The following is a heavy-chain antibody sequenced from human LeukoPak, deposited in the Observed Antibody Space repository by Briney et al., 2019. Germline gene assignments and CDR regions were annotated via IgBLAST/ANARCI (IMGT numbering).Heavy chain of an antibody. D-gene: IGHD3-22*01. Sequence: SETLSLTCTVSGGSVSSGSYYWSWIRQPPGKGLEWIGYIYYSGSTNYNPSLKSRVTISVDTSKNQFSLKLSSVTAADTAVYYCARLFYDSSGYYYLSGLYYFDYWGQGTLVTVSS. CDR3: ARLFYDSSGYYYLSGLYYFDY. CDR1: GGSVSSGSYY. J-gene: IGHJ4*02. CDR2: IYYSGST. V-gene: IGHV4-61*01.